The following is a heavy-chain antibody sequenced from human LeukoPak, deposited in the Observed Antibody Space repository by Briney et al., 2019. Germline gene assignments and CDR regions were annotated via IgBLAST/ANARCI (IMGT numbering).Heavy chain of an antibody. D-gene: IGHD1-14*01. CDR1: GVSISSYY. CDR2: IYYSGST. J-gene: IGHJ3*02. Sequence: SETLSLTCTVSGVSISSYYWSWIRQPPGQGLEWIGYIYYSGSTNYNPSLKSRVTISVNTSKNQFSLKLSSVTAADTAVYFCAREGTHDAFDIWGQGTMVTVSS. CDR3: AREGTHDAFDI. V-gene: IGHV4-59*01.